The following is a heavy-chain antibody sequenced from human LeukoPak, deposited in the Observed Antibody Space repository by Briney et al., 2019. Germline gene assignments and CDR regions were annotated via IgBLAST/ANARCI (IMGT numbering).Heavy chain of an antibody. J-gene: IGHJ5*02. CDR3: ARDSSGIAAAGTGWFDP. D-gene: IGHD6-13*01. Sequence: SETLSLTCAVSGASISSYDWSWIRQPPGKGLEWIGGIYNSGRTNDNPSLKSRVTISKDTSKNQVSLNLRSVTAADTAVYYCARDSSGIAAAGTGWFDPWGQGTLVTVSS. V-gene: IGHV4-59*01. CDR1: GASISSYD. CDR2: IYNSGRT.